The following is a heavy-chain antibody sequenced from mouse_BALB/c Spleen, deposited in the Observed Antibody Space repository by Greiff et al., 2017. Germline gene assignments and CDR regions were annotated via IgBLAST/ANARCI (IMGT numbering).Heavy chain of an antibody. CDR2: ISSGSSTI. J-gene: IGHJ4*01. V-gene: IGHV5-17*02. D-gene: IGHD2-3*01. CDR3: ARSRDGYYVSYYAMDY. CDR1: GFTFSSFG. Sequence: EVQLVESGGGLVQPGGSRKLSCAASGFTFSSFGMHWVRQAPEKGLEWVAYISSGSSTIYYADTVKGRFTISRDNPKNTLFLQMTSLRSEDTAMYYCARSRDGYYVSYYAMDYWGQGTSVTVSS.